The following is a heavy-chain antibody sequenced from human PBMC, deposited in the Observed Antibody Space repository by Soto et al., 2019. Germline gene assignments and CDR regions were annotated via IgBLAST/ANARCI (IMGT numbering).Heavy chain of an antibody. J-gene: IGHJ4*02. V-gene: IGHV4-4*02. CDR2: ISHGGNT. Sequence: TSETLSLTCTVSGDSISSRNWWSLVRQPPGKGLEWIGEISHGGNTNYNPSLQSRVTISVDKSKNQFSLKLSSVTAADTAVYYCARGYGRNFDYWGQGTLVTVSS. CDR3: ARGYGRNFDY. CDR1: GDSISSRNW. D-gene: IGHD5-18*01.